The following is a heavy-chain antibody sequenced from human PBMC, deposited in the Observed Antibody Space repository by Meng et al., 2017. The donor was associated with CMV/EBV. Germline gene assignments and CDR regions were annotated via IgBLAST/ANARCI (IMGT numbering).Heavy chain of an antibody. V-gene: IGHV3-23*01. CDR2: ISGSGGST. CDR3: AKEGSSDSSGWGWYY. J-gene: IGHJ4*02. CDR1: GFTFSSYA. D-gene: IGHD6-19*01. Sequence: GESLKISCAASGFTFSSYAMSWVRQAPGKGLEWVSAISGSGGSTYYADSVKGRFTISRDNSKNTLYLQMNSLRAEDTAVYYCAKEGSSDSSGWGWYYWGQGTLVTVSS.